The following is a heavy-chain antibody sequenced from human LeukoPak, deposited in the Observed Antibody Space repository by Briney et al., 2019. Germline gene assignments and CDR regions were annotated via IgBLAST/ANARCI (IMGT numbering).Heavy chain of an antibody. CDR2: IHHDGRI. J-gene: IGHJ4*02. CDR1: GGSIDSTNW. V-gene: IGHV4/OR15-8*01. Sequence: SETLSLTCDVSGGSIDSTNWWNWVRQPPGKGLEWIGEIHHDGRINYNPSLKSRVTLSVDKSKNQFSLRLNSVTAADTAMYYCAKSHDHLWGNYPDYWGQGTLVTVSS. D-gene: IGHD3-16*02. CDR3: AKSHDHLWGNYPDY.